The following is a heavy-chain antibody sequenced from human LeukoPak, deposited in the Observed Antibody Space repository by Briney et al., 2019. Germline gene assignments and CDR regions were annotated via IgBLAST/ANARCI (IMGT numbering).Heavy chain of an antibody. CDR1: GFIFTTYS. V-gene: IGHV3-23*01. Sequence: GGSLRLSCAASGFIFTTYSVNWVRQAPGKGLEWVSAISGSGGSTYYADSVKGRFTISRDNSKNTLYLQMNSLRAEDTAVYYCAKGSENGDYVRYYFDYWGQGTLVTVSS. CDR3: AKGSENGDYVRYYFDY. D-gene: IGHD4-17*01. CDR2: ISGSGGST. J-gene: IGHJ4*02.